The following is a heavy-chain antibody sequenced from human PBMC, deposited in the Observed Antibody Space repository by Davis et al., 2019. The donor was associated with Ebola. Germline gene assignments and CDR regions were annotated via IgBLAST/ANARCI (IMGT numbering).Heavy chain of an antibody. CDR3: ARMYYYDSSGEGAFDI. Sequence: GESLKISCKGSGYSFNTYWIAWVRQMPGKGLEWMGITYPGDSETRYSPSFQGQLSISGDKSISTAYLQWSSLKASDTAMYYCARMYYYDSSGEGAFDIWGQGTMVTVSS. J-gene: IGHJ3*02. CDR2: TYPGDSET. CDR1: GYSFNTYW. V-gene: IGHV5-51*01. D-gene: IGHD3-22*01.